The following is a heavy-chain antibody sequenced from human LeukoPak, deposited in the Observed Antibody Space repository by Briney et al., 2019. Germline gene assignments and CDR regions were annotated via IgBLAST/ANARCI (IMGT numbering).Heavy chain of an antibody. V-gene: IGHV4-30-4*01. CDR1: CGSIRSGDKY. CDR3: ARVTRWAGLDF. J-gene: IGHJ4*02. D-gene: IGHD2-21*02. CDR2: IYYSGST. Sequence: PSQTLSLTCNVSCGSIRSGDKYWSWIRQPPGKGLEGIGYIYYSGSTYYNPSLKSRLTISVDTSENQFSLHLTSVTAADTAVYFCARVTRWAGLDFWGQGTLVTVSS.